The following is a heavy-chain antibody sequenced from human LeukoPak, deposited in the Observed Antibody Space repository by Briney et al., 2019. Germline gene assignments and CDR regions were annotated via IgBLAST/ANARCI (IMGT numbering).Heavy chain of an antibody. CDR2: ISGNSDSA. V-gene: IGHV3-23*01. J-gene: IGHJ4*02. CDR3: APSVLSSFDY. CDR1: GFTFSKYP. Sequence: GGSLRLSCVASGFTFSKYPMTWVRQAPGKGLEWVSSISGNSDSAFYAGSVKGRFTIFRDNSKYTLYLQMNSLRAEDAALYFCAPSVLSSFDYWGQGTVVTVSS. D-gene: IGHD3-3*01.